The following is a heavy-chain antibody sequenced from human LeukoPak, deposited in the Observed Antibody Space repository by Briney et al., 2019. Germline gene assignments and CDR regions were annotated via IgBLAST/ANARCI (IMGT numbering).Heavy chain of an antibody. J-gene: IGHJ4*02. CDR2: IRYDGSNK. CDR3: AKDSSTRNYFDY. CDR1: GFTFSSHD. Sequence: QSGGSLRLSCAVSGFTFSSHDMHWVRQAPGKGLEWVAFIRYDGSNKYYADSVKGRFTISRDNSKNTLYLQMNSLRAEDTAVYYCAKDSSTRNYFDYWGQGTLVTVSS. V-gene: IGHV3-30*02.